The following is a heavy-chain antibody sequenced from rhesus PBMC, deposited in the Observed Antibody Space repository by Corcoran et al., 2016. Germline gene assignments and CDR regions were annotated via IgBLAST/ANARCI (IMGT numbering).Heavy chain of an antibody. CDR2: IYGSGSST. CDR1: GDSISSNY. CDR3: ASQNTVTTLGWYFDL. V-gene: IGHV4-169*02. J-gene: IGHJ2*01. D-gene: IGHD4-23*01. Sequence: QLQLQESGPGLVKPSETLSVTCAVSGDSISSNYWSWISQPPGKGREGIGRIYGSGSSTNYNPSLKSRVTLSVDTSKNQLSLKLSSVTAADTAVYYCASQNTVTTLGWYFDLWGPGTPITISS.